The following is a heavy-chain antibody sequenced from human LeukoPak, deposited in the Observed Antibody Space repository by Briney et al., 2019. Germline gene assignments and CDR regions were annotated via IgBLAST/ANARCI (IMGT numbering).Heavy chain of an antibody. Sequence: GGSLRLSCAASGFTFSTYAMSWVRQAPGKGLEWVSGISGSGGSTYFADSVKGRFTISGDNSKNTLYLQMNSLRAEDTAVYYCAKDPGGELYYFDYWGQGTLVTVSS. J-gene: IGHJ4*02. CDR1: GFTFSTYA. CDR2: ISGSGGST. D-gene: IGHD1-7*01. V-gene: IGHV3-23*01. CDR3: AKDPGGELYYFDY.